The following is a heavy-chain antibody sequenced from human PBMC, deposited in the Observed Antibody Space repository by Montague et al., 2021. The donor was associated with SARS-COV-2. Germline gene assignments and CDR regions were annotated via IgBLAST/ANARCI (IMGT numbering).Heavy chain of an antibody. V-gene: IGHV4-4*02. J-gene: IGHJ5*02. Sequence: SETLSLTCAVSGGSISSSNWWSWVRQPPGKGLEWIGEINHSGSTNYNPSLKSRVTISVDTSKNQFSLKLSSVTAADTAVYYCASLALGDCSSTSCYSDWFDPWGQGTLVTVSS. D-gene: IGHD2-2*02. CDR2: INHSGST. CDR1: GGSISSSNW. CDR3: ASLALGDCSSTSCYSDWFDP.